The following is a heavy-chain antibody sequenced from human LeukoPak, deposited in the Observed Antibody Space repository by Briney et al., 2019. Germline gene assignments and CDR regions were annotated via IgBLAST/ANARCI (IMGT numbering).Heavy chain of an antibody. CDR2: INHSGST. J-gene: IGHJ4*02. CDR1: GGSFSGYY. D-gene: IGHD4-17*01. V-gene: IGHV4-34*01. CDR3: ARGPTVTTKAFDY. Sequence: SETLSLTCAVYGGSFSGYYWSWIRQPPGKGLEWIGEINHSGSTNYNLSLKSRVTISVDTSKNQFSLKLSSVTAADTAVYYCARGPTVTTKAFDYWGQGTLVTVSS.